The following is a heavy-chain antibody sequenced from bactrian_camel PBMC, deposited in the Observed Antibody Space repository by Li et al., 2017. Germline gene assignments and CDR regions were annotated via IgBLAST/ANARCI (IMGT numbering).Heavy chain of an antibody. CDR3: AKAWCESFSDGYSQCVNEYNY. J-gene: IGHJ4*01. CDR2: INSSGRST. V-gene: IGHV3S1*01. D-gene: IGHD2*01. CDR1: GFIFSSYW. Sequence: HVQLVESGGGLVQPGGSLRFSCSASGFIFSSYWMYWVRQAPGKGLEWVSDINSSGRSTNYADSVKGRFTISRDNAKNTLYLQLNSLTREDSATYYCAKAWCESFSDGYSQCVNEYNYWDQGTQVTVS.